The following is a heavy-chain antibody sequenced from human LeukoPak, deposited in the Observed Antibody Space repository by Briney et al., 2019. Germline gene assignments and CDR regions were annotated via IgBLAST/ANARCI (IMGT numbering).Heavy chain of an antibody. J-gene: IGHJ3*02. D-gene: IGHD2-15*01. V-gene: IGHV3-23*01. Sequence: GGSLRLSCAASGFTFSSYGMSWVRQAPGKGLEWVSAISGSGGSTYYADSVKGRFTISRDNSKNTLYLQMNSLRAEDTAVYYCARGSYCSGGNCYPETFDIWGQGTMVTVSS. CDR3: ARGSYCSGGNCYPETFDI. CDR2: ISGSGGST. CDR1: GFTFSSYG.